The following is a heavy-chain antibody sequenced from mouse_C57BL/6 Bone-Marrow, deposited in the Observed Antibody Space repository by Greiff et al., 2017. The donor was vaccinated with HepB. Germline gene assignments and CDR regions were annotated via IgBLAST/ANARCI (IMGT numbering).Heavy chain of an antibody. CDR1: GYTFTSYW. V-gene: IGHV1-64*01. Sequence: QVQLKQPGAELVKPGASVKLSCKASGYTFTSYWMHWVKQRPGQGLEWIGMIHPNSGSTNYNEKFKSKATLTVDKSSSTAYMQLSSLTSEDSAVYYCARGYYGSSYYWYFDVWGTGTTVTVSS. D-gene: IGHD1-1*01. CDR2: IHPNSGST. J-gene: IGHJ1*03. CDR3: ARGYYGSSYYWYFDV.